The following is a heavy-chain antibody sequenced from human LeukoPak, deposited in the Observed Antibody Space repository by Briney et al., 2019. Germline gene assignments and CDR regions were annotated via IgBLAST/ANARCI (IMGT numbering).Heavy chain of an antibody. V-gene: IGHV3-23*01. CDR2: ISGSGGST. CDR1: GFTFSSYA. Sequence: GGSLRLSCAASGFTFSSYAMSWVRQAPGKGLEWVSAISGSGGSTYYADSVKGRFTISRDDSKNTLYLQMNSLRAEDTAVYYCAKSPDYGDYESYFDYWGQGTLVTVSS. CDR3: AKSPDYGDYESYFDY. D-gene: IGHD4-17*01. J-gene: IGHJ4*02.